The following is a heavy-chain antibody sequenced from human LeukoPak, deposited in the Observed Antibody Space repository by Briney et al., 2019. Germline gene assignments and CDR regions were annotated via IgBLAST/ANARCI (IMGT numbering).Heavy chain of an antibody. D-gene: IGHD3-9*01. J-gene: IGHJ6*02. V-gene: IGHV4-34*01. CDR3: ARGLKLRYFDWSNYYYYYGMDV. CDR1: GGSFSGYY. CDR2: INHSGST. Sequence: PSETLSLTCAVYGGSFSGYYWSWIRQPPGKRLEWIGEINHSGSTNYNPSLKSRVTISVDTSKNQFSLKLSSVTAADTAVYYCARGLKLRYFDWSNYYYYYGMDVWGQGTTVTVSS.